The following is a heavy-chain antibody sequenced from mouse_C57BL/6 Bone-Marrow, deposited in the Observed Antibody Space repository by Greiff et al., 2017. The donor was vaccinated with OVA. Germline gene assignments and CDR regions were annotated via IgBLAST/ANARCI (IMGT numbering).Heavy chain of an antibody. D-gene: IGHD3-2*02. CDR3: TTGGQLRRGFAY. CDR1: GFNIKDYY. Sequence: EVKLVESGAELVRPGASVKLSCTASGFNIKDYYMHWVKQRPEQGLEWIGRIDPEDGDTEYAPKFQGKATMTADTSSNTAYLQRSSLTAEDTAVYYCTTGGQLRRGFAYWGQGTLVTVSA. J-gene: IGHJ3*01. V-gene: IGHV14-1*01. CDR2: IDPEDGDT.